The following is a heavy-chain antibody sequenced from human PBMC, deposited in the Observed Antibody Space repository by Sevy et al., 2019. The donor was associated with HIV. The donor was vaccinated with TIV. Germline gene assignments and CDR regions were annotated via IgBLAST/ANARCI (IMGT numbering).Heavy chain of an antibody. CDR2: IKSKTEAATR. Sequence: GGSLRLSCAASGFTFTNAWMSWVRQAPGKGSEWVGRIKSKTEAATRDFAAPVKGRLAISRDDSKNTLYLQMDSLKTEDTGVYYCTAGVGASDFDYWGQGILVTVSS. D-gene: IGHD1-26*01. V-gene: IGHV3-15*01. J-gene: IGHJ4*02. CDR1: GFTFTNAW. CDR3: TAGVGASDFDY.